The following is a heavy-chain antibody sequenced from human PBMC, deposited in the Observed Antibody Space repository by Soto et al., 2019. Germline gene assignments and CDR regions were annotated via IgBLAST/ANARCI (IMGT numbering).Heavy chain of an antibody. CDR1: GGSISSYY. CDR3: ARSELGISPYYYYGMDV. D-gene: IGHD7-27*01. V-gene: IGHV4-59*01. CDR2: IYYSGST. J-gene: IGHJ6*02. Sequence: SETLSLTCTVSGGSISSYYWSWIRQPPGKGLEWIGYIYYSGSTNYNPSLKSRVTISVDTSKNQFSLKLSSVTAADTAVYYCARSELGISPYYYYGMDVWGQGTTVTVSS.